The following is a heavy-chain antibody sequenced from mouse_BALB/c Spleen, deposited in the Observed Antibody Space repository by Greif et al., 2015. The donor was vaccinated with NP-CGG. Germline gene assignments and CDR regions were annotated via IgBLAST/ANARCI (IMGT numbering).Heavy chain of an antibody. CDR1: GYTFTDYY. D-gene: IGHD1-1*01. CDR2: IYPGSGNT. CDR3: ARYHYGSSYWYFDV. Sequence: VQLQQSGAELARPGASVKLSCKASGYTFTDYYINWVKQRTGQGLEWIGEIYPGSGNTYYNEKFKGKATLTADKSSSTAYMQLSSLTSEDSAVYFCARYHYGSSYWYFDVWGAGTTVTVSS. V-gene: IGHV1-77*01. J-gene: IGHJ1*01.